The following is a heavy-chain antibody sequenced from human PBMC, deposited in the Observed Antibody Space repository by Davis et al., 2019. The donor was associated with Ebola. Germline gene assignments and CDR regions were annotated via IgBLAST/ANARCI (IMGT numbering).Heavy chain of an antibody. J-gene: IGHJ6*02. CDR3: ASAPVGCRGGNCFALADV. CDR2: VHTGEDG. D-gene: IGHD2-21*01. V-gene: IGHV4-61*02. Sequence: LRLSCTVSGGSISSGSYYWNWIRQAAGKGLEWIGRVHTGEDGNYNPSLKSRVTISVDTSKNQFSLKLTSVTAADTAVYYCASAPVGCRGGNCFALADVWGQGTTVTVS. CDR1: GGSISSGSYY.